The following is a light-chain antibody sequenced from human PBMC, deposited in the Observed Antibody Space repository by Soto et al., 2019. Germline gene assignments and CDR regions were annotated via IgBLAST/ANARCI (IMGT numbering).Light chain of an antibody. CDR2: GAS. Sequence: EIVMTQSPATLSVSPGEIATLSFSASQSVSSNLAWYQQKPGQAPRLLIHGASTRATGFPARFSGSGSGTDFTLTISSLQSEDFAVYYCQQRSNWPITFGQGTRLEIK. J-gene: IGKJ5*01. V-gene: IGKV3-15*01. CDR3: QQRSNWPIT. CDR1: QSVSSN.